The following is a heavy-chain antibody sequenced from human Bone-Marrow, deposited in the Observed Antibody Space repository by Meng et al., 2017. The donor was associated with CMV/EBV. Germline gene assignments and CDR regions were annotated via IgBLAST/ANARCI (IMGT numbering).Heavy chain of an antibody. CDR1: GYVFISYG. D-gene: IGHD3-3*01. Sequence: ASVKVSCKASGYVFISYGISWVRQAPGQGLEWMGWINGYRDNTEAAQKFRGRLIMTTDTSTNTAYMELRRLRSDDTAVYYCARDARAGYDFWSGYRPYYYYYGMDVWGQGTTVTVSS. J-gene: IGHJ6*02. CDR3: ARDARAGYDFWSGYRPYYYYYGMDV. CDR2: INGYRDNT. V-gene: IGHV1-18*01.